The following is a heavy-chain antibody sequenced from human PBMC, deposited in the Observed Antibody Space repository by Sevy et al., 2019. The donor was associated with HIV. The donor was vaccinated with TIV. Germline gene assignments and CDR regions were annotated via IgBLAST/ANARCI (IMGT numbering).Heavy chain of an antibody. Sequence: ASVKVSCKASGGTFSSYAISWVRQAPGQGLEWRGGIIPIFGTANYAQKFQGRVTITADESTSTAYMELSSLRSEDTAVYYCARSSEEYSSSWYNYWGQGTLVTVSS. CDR2: IIPIFGTA. D-gene: IGHD6-13*01. J-gene: IGHJ4*02. CDR3: ARSSEEYSSSWYNY. V-gene: IGHV1-69*13. CDR1: GGTFSSYA.